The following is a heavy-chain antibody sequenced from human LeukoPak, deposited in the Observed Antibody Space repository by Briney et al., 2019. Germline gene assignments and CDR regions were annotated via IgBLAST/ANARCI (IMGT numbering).Heavy chain of an antibody. Sequence: PGGSLRLSCAASGFTFSSYAMHWVRQAPGKGLEWVAVISYDGSSKYYADSVKGRFTISRDNSKNTLYLQMNSLRAEDTAVYYCAKDRCSNGIGCYYYYMDVWRKGNTVTISS. CDR3: AKDRCSNGIGCYYYYMDV. V-gene: IGHV3-30*04. CDR2: ISYDGSSK. J-gene: IGHJ6*03. D-gene: IGHD2-8*01. CDR1: GFTFSSYA.